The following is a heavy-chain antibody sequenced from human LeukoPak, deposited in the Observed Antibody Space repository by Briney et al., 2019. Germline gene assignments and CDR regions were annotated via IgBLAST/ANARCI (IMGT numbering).Heavy chain of an antibody. CDR2: ISSDSSNI. CDR3: ASKGYGPNY. V-gene: IGHV3-21*01. D-gene: IGHD1-1*01. Sequence: PGGSLRLSCAASGFTFSSYNMNWVRQAPGKGLEWVASISSDSSNIYHADSLKGRFTISRDNAKNSLYLQMNSLRAEDTAVYYCASKGYGPNYWGQGTLVTASS. J-gene: IGHJ4*02. CDR1: GFTFSSYN.